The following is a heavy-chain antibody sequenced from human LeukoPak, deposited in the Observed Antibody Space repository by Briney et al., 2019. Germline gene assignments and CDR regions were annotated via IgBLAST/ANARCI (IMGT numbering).Heavy chain of an antibody. J-gene: IGHJ5*01. Sequence: LETLSLTCTVSGGSISSSSYYWGWIRQPPGKGLEWIGSIYYSGSTYYNPSLKSRVTISVDTSKNQFSLKLNSVTAADTAVYYCAREGAYRTYGDYSPFDFWGQGTLVTVSS. D-gene: IGHD4-17*01. CDR3: AREGAYRTYGDYSPFDF. CDR1: GGSISSSSYY. CDR2: IYYSGST. V-gene: IGHV4-39*07.